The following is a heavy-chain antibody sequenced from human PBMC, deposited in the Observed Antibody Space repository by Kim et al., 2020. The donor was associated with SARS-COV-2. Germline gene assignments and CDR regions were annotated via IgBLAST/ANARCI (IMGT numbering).Heavy chain of an antibody. J-gene: IGHJ5*01. V-gene: IGHV4-39*01. Sequence: SETLSLTCTVSGGSITTSGYYWGWIRQPPGKGLEWIGSIYYSGNTYYNPSLKRRVTISVDTSKNQFSLKLTSVTATDTAVYFCASRWVGQSDYSNPLYNWFDPGGEGSLVTVSS. CDR2: IYYSGNT. D-gene: IGHD4-17*01. CDR1: GGSITTSGYY. CDR3: ASRWVGQSDYSNPLYNWFDP.